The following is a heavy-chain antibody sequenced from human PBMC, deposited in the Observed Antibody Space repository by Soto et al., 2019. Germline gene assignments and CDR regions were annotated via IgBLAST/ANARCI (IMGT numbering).Heavy chain of an antibody. J-gene: IGHJ6*02. CDR2: IYSGGST. V-gene: IGHV3-53*01. Sequence: GGSLRLSCAASGFTVSINYMSWVRHAPGKGLEWVSVIYSGGSTYYADSVKGRFTISRDNSKNTLYLQMNSLRAEDTAVYYCAGGANDYGDYYGMDVWGQGTTVTVSS. CDR1: GFTVSINY. CDR3: AGGANDYGDYYGMDV. D-gene: IGHD4-17*01.